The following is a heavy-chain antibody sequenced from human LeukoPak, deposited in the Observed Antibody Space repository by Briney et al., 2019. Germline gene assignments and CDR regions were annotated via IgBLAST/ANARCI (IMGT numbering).Heavy chain of an antibody. Sequence: SETLSLTCTVSGYSISSGYYWGWIRQPPGKGLEWIGSIYHSGSTYYNPSLKSRATISVDTSKNQFSLKLSSVTAADTAVYYCARVGELYDYWGQGTLVTVSS. J-gene: IGHJ4*02. CDR3: ARVGELYDY. CDR1: GYSISSGYY. V-gene: IGHV4-38-2*02. CDR2: IYHSGST. D-gene: IGHD2-21*01.